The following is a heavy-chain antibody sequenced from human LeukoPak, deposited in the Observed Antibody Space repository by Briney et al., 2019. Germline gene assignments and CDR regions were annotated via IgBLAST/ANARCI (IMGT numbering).Heavy chain of an antibody. CDR1: GGSISSGSYY. V-gene: IGHV4-61*02. J-gene: IGHJ5*02. CDR2: IYTSGST. CDR3: ARGPSSGWYHNWFDP. Sequence: SETLSLTCTVSGGSISSGSYYWSWIRQPAGKGLEWIGRIYTSGSTNCNPSLKSRVTISVDTSKNQFSLKLSSVTAADTAVYYCARGPSSGWYHNWFDPWGQGTLVTVSS. D-gene: IGHD6-19*01.